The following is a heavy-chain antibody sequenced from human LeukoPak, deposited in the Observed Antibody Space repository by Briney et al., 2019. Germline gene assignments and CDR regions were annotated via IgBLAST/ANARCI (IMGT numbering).Heavy chain of an antibody. CDR1: GGSFRGYY. CDR2: INHSGST. Sequence: SETLSLTCAVYGGSFRGYYWSWIRQPPGKGLEWIGEINHSGSTNYNPSLKSRVTISVNTSKNQFSLKLSSVTAADTAVYYCARHDFWSGYHWFDPWGQGILVTVSS. V-gene: IGHV4-34*01. CDR3: ARHDFWSGYHWFDP. D-gene: IGHD3-3*01. J-gene: IGHJ5*02.